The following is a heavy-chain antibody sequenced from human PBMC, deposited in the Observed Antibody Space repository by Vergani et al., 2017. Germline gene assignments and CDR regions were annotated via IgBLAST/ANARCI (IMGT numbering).Heavy chain of an antibody. CDR3: ARGGSTGSFDY. V-gene: IGHV3-23*01. CDR1: GFTFSNYA. J-gene: IGHJ4*02. D-gene: IGHD3-10*01. Sequence: EVQLLESGGGLVQPGGSLRLSCAASGFTFSNYAMSWVRRAPGTGLEWVSAIRGSGGSTYYADSVKGRFTISRDNSKNTLSLQMNSLRAEDTAVYYCARGGSTGSFDYWGQGTLVTVSS. CDR2: IRGSGGST.